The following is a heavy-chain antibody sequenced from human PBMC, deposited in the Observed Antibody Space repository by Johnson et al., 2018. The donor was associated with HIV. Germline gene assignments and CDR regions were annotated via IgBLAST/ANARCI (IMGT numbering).Heavy chain of an antibody. V-gene: IGHV3-30*02. CDR3: AKDVHSSSWYAFDI. J-gene: IGHJ3*02. D-gene: IGHD6-13*01. CDR1: GFTFSSYG. Sequence: QVQLVESGGGLVQPGGSLRLSCAASGFTFSSYGMHWVRQAPGKGLEWVAFIRYDGSNKYYADSVKGRFTISRDNSKNTLYLQMNSLRAEDTAVYYCAKDVHSSSWYAFDILGQGTMVTVSS. CDR2: IRYDGSNK.